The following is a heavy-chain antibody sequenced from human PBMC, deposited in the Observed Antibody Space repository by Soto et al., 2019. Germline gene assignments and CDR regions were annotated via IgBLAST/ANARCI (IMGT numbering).Heavy chain of an antibody. CDR1: GASITSGSYS. CDR3: ARGGALRPKGHVPLAF. J-gene: IGHJ4*02. V-gene: IGHV4-30-2*01. D-gene: IGHD1-26*01. CDR2: INVTGYT. Sequence: QLQLQESGSGLVNPSQTLSLTCTVSGASITSGSYSWSWIRQAPGKGLEWIGNINVTGYTAFSPFLKRRVTMSVATSKKQCSLNVSSVTAADTAVYFWARGGALRPKGHVPLAFWGQGTLVTVSS.